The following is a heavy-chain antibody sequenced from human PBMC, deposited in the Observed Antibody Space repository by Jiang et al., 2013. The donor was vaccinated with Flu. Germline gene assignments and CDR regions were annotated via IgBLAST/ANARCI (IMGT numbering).Heavy chain of an antibody. D-gene: IGHD4-17*01. J-gene: IGHJ4*02. Sequence: SGAEVKKPGESLKISCKGSGYSFTSYWIGWVRQMPGKGLEWMGIIYPGDSDTRYSPSFQGQVTISADKSISTAYLQWSSLKASDTAMYYCARRPGTVTTHYYFDYWGQGTLVTVSX. CDR2: IYPGDSDT. V-gene: IGHV5-51*01. CDR1: GYSFTSYW. CDR3: ARRPGTVTTHYYFDY.